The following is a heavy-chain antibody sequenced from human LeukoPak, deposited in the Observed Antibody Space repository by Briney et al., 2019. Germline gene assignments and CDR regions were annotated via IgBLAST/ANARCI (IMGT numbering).Heavy chain of an antibody. CDR1: GYSISSGYY. V-gene: IGHV4-38-2*01. CDR2: IYYSGST. J-gene: IGHJ5*02. Sequence: PSETLSLTCAVSGYSISSGYYWGWIRQPPGKGLEWIGSIYYSGSTYYNPSLKRRVTISVDTSKNQFSLKLSSVTAADTAVYYCARLEDIVVVPAALDWFDPWGQGTLVTVSS. CDR3: ARLEDIVVVPAALDWFDP. D-gene: IGHD2-2*01.